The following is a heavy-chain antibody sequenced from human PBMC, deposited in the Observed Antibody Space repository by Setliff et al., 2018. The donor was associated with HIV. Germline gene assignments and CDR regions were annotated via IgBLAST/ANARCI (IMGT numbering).Heavy chain of an antibody. Sequence: PSETLSLTCAVSGYSISSGFYWGWIRQPPGKGLEWIGTIYHSGSTYYNPSLKSRVTISVDTSKNQFSLKVSSVTAADTAVYYCAREQWLRYFDDWGQGALVTVSS. CDR1: GYSISSGFY. J-gene: IGHJ4*02. CDR2: IYHSGST. V-gene: IGHV4-38-2*02. CDR3: AREQWLRYFDD. D-gene: IGHD5-12*01.